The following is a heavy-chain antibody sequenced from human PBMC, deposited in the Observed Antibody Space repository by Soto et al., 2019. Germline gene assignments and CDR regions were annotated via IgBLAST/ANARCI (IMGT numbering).Heavy chain of an antibody. D-gene: IGHD2-8*01. V-gene: IGHV4-31*03. J-gene: IGHJ4*02. CDR3: ARGGYCTTGVCPLFDY. CDR1: GGSISSGGYY. CDR2: IYYSGST. Sequence: SETLSLTCTVSGGSISSGGYYWSWIRQHPGKGLEWIGYIYYSGSTYYNPSLKSRVTISVDTSKNQFSLKLSSVTAADTAVYYCARGGYCTTGVCPLFDYWGQGTLVTV.